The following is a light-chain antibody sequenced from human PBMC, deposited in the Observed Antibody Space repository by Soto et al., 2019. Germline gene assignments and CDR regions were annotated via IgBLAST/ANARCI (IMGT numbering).Light chain of an antibody. J-gene: IGLJ1*01. Sequence: QSVLTQPPSVSGAPGQRVTISCTGSSSNIGAGYDVHWYQQLPGTAPKLLIYGNSNRPSGVPDRFSGSKSGTSASLAITGLQAEDEVDYYCQSYDSSLRADVFGTGTKVTVL. CDR1: SSNIGAGYD. V-gene: IGLV1-40*01. CDR2: GNS. CDR3: QSYDSSLRADV.